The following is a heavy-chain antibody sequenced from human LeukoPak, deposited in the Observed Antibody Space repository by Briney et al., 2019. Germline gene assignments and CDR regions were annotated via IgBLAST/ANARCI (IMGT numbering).Heavy chain of an antibody. Sequence: ASVKVSCKASGYTFPSYGISWVRQAPGQELEWMGWISAYNGNTDYAQKLQGRVTMTTDTSTSTAYVELRSLRSDDTAVYYCARDRLSAAGGWDLVFDYWGQGTLVTVSS. CDR2: ISAYNGNT. D-gene: IGHD1-26*01. CDR3: ARDRLSAAGGWDLVFDY. J-gene: IGHJ4*02. CDR1: GYTFPSYG. V-gene: IGHV1-18*01.